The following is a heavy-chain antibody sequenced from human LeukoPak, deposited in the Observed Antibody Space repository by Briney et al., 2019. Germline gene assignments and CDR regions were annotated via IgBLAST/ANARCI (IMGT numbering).Heavy chain of an antibody. D-gene: IGHD2-8*01. CDR2: IYYSGST. V-gene: IGHV4-59*01. J-gene: IGHJ4*02. CDR3: AIMGKT. Sequence: PSETLSLTCTVSGGPISSYYWSWIRQPPGKGLEWIGYIYYSGSTNYNPSLKSRVTISVDTSKNQFSLKLSSVTAADTAVYYCAIMGKTWGQGTLVTVSS. CDR1: GGPISSYY.